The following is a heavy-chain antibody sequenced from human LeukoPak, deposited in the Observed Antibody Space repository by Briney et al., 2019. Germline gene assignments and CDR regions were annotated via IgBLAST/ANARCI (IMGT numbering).Heavy chain of an antibody. CDR3: ARTRWDSGSYYYMDV. CDR2: IYHSGST. J-gene: IGHJ6*03. Sequence: PSETLSLTCAVSGYSISSAYYWVWIRQPPGKGPEWIGTIYHSGSTYYNPSLESRVSLSVVTSKNQFSLMLTSVTAADTAVYYCARTRWDSGSYYYMDVWGKGTTVTVSS. D-gene: IGHD4-23*01. V-gene: IGHV4-38-2*01. CDR1: GYSISSAYY.